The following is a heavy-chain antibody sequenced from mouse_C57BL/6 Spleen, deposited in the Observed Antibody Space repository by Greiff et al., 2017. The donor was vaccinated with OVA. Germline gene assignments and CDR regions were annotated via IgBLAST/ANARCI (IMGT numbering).Heavy chain of an antibody. CDR3: ARAGDYYGSSSHWYFDV. J-gene: IGHJ1*03. Sequence: QVQLQQPGAELVKPGASVKLSCKASGYTFTSYWMHWVKQRPGRGLEWLGRIDPNSGGTKYNEKFKSKATLTVDKPSSTAYMQLSSLTSEDSAVYYCARAGDYYGSSSHWYFDVWGTGTTVTVSS. V-gene: IGHV1-72*01. D-gene: IGHD1-1*01. CDR1: GYTFTSYW. CDR2: IDPNSGGT.